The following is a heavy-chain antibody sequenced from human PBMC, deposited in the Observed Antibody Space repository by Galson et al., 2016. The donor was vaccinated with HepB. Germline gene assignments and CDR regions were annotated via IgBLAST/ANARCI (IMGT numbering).Heavy chain of an antibody. Sequence: SLRLSCAVSGFTLSGHGLHWVRQAPGKGLEWVSHINPDGSRTMYADSVKGRFTVSRDNAENTLYLQMNSLGVDDTAVYYCGRGVVDQWGQGTLVTVSS. D-gene: IGHD2-2*01. V-gene: IGHV3-74*03. CDR2: INPDGSRT. CDR1: GFTLSGHG. CDR3: GRGVVDQ. J-gene: IGHJ4*02.